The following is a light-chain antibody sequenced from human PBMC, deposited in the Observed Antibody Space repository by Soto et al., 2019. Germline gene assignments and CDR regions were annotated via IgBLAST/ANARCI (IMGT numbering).Light chain of an antibody. CDR1: QDISNY. J-gene: IGKJ2*01. V-gene: IGKV1-33*01. CDR2: DAS. CDR3: QQYDNLPYT. Sequence: DIQMTQSPSSLSASVGDRVTITCQASQDISNYLNWYQQKPGKAPKLLIYDASTLETGVPSRFSGSGSGTDFTFTISSLQPEDIATYYCQQYDNLPYTFGQGTKVDSK.